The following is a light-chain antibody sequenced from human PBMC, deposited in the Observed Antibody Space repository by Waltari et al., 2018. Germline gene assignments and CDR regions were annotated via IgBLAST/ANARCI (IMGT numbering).Light chain of an antibody. CDR3: QQDDNSLYT. CDR1: QSAVSNS. V-gene: IGKV3-20*01. CDR2: GAS. Sequence: EIVLTQSPGTLSLSPGERATLSCRASQSAVSNSLAWYQHKPGQAPRLLIYGASGRATGIPDRFSGSVSGTDFTLTISRLAPEDFAVYFCQQDDNSLYTFGQGTKLEIK. J-gene: IGKJ2*01.